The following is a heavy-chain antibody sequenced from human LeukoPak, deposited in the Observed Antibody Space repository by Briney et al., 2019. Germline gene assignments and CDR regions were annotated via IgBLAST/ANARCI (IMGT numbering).Heavy chain of an antibody. V-gene: IGHV1-69*05. CDR1: GGTFSSYA. CDR2: IIPIFGTA. CDR3: ARPALRARRYPDAFDI. D-gene: IGHD4-17*01. J-gene: IGHJ3*02. Sequence: SVTVSYKASGGTFSSYAISWVRQAPGQGLEWMGGIIPIFGTANYAQKFQGRVTITTDESTSTAYMELSSLRSEDTAVYYCARPALRARRYPDAFDIWGQGTMVTVSS.